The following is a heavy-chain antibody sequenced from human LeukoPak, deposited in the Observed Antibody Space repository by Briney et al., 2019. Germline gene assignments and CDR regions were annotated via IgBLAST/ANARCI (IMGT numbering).Heavy chain of an antibody. V-gene: IGHV3-11*05. CDR3: ARERRGNYYAFES. D-gene: IGHD3-22*01. CDR1: GFSVSDYS. Sequence: PGGSLRLSCAASGFSVSDYSISWIRQSPGKGPEWISYVMSGRGSTNYADSVKGRFTISRDNAKNSVALQLDGLRADDTAVYFCARERRGNYYAFESWGQGILVTVSS. CDR2: VMSGRGST. J-gene: IGHJ4*02.